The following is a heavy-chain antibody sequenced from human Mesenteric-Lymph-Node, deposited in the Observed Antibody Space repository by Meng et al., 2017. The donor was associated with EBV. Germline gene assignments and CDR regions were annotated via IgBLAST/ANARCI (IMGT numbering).Heavy chain of an antibody. CDR2: MYYSGDT. CDR1: GDSISRSSHY. V-gene: IGHV4-39*07. CDR3: ARDLSLEIGIRMVRGIVGH. D-gene: IGHD3-10*01. Sequence: QPRLQEPGPGLVKPSETLSPTCTVSGDSISRSSHYWGWIRQPPGKGLEWIGNMYYSGDTNYNPSLKSRVTISVDTSKNQFSLKLNSVTAADTAVYYCARDLSLEIGIRMVRGIVGHWGQGALVTVSS. J-gene: IGHJ4*02.